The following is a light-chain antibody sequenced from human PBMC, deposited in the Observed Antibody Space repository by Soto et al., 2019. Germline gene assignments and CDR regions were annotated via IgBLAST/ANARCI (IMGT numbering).Light chain of an antibody. CDR2: AAS. J-gene: IGKJ1*01. V-gene: IGKV1-39*01. CDR1: QSISSY. CDR3: KQSYSTWT. Sequence: DIQMTQSPSSLSASVGDRVTITCRASQSISSYLNWYQQKPGKAPKLLIDAASSLQSGVPSRFSGSGSGTDFTLTISSLQTEDFATYYCKQSYSTWTFGQGTTVEIK.